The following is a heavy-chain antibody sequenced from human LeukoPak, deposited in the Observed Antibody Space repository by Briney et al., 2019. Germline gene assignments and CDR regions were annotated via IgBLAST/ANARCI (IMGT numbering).Heavy chain of an antibody. CDR2: ISAYNGNT. CDR3: ARGSGSMVRGVIMGENWFDP. V-gene: IGHV1-18*04. D-gene: IGHD3-10*01. J-gene: IGHJ5*02. CDR1: GYTFTNYG. Sequence: GASVKVSCKASGYTFTNYGISLVRQAPGQGLEWMGWISAYNGNTNYAQKVQGRVTMTTDTSTSTAYMELRSLRSDDTAVYYCARGSGSMVRGVIMGENWFDPWGQGTLVTVSS.